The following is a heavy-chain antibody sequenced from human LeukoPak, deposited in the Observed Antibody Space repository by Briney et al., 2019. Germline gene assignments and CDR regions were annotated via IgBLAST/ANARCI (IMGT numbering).Heavy chain of an antibody. CDR1: GGSISSGSYY. CDR3: ARGGWVECSGGSCYVPFDY. J-gene: IGHJ4*02. CDR2: IYTSGST. D-gene: IGHD2-15*01. V-gene: IGHV4-61*02. Sequence: SQTLSLTCTVSGGSISSGSYYWSWIRQPAGKGLEWIGRIYTSGSTNYNPSLKSRVTISVDTSKNQFSLKLSSVTAADTAVYYCARGGWVECSGGSCYVPFDYWGQGTLVTVSS.